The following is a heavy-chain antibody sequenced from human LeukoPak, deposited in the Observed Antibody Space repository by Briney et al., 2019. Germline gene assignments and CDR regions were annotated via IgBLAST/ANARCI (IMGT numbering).Heavy chain of an antibody. J-gene: IGHJ4*02. CDR1: GFTFSGYW. CDR3: ARDESSSAWGPRDFDY. CDR2: IKQDGSEK. D-gene: IGHD6-19*01. Sequence: GGSLRLSCAASGFTFSGYWMSWVRQAPGKGLEWVANIKQDGSEKYYVDSVKGRFTISRDNAKISLYLQMNSLRAEDTAVYYCARDESSSAWGPRDFDYWGQGTLVTVSS. V-gene: IGHV3-7*04.